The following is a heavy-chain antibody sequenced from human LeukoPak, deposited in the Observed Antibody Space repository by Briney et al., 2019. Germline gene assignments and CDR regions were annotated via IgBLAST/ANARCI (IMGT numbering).Heavy chain of an antibody. D-gene: IGHD3-22*01. V-gene: IGHV4-61*01. CDR2: IYNSGST. Sequence: SETLSLTCTVSGGSVSNGSYHWRWIRQPPGKGLEWIGYIYNSGSTNYNPSLKSRVTISVDTSKNQFSLKLSSVTAADTAVYYCASIESDYYDSSGYDAFDIWGQGTMVTVSS. CDR1: GGSVSNGSYH. CDR3: ASIESDYYDSSGYDAFDI. J-gene: IGHJ3*02.